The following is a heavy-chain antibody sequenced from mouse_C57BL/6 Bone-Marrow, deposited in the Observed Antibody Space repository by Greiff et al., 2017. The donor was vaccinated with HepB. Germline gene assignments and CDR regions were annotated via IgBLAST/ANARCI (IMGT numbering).Heavy chain of an antibody. CDR1: GYTFTSYG. V-gene: IGHV1-81*01. CDR2: IYPRSGNT. CDR3: AREDYYGSSYGTWFAY. J-gene: IGHJ3*01. D-gene: IGHD1-1*01. Sequence: VQLQQSGAELARPGASVKLSCKASGYTFTSYGISWVKQRTGQGLEWIGEIYPRSGNTYYNEKFKGKATLTADKSSSTAYMELRSLTSEDSAVYFCAREDYYGSSYGTWFAYWGQGTLVTVSA.